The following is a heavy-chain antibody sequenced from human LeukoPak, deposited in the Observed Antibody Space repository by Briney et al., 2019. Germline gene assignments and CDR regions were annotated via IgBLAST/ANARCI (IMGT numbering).Heavy chain of an antibody. V-gene: IGHV1-46*01. CDR2: INPSGGST. CDR1: GYTFTSYY. J-gene: IGHJ5*02. Sequence: ASVKVSCKASGYTFTSYYMHWVRQAPGQGLEWMGIINPSGGSTSYAQKFQGRVTMTRDTSTSTVYMELSSLGSEDTAVYYCASETVTTRWFDPWGQGTLVTVSS. D-gene: IGHD4-11*01. CDR3: ASETVTTRWFDP.